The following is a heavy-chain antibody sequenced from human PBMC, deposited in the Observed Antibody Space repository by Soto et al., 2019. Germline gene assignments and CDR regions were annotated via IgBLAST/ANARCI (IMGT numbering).Heavy chain of an antibody. J-gene: IGHJ4*02. V-gene: IGHV4-39*01. Sequence: SETLSLTGTVSSGSISSTSYYWAWIRHPPVKGLECIGAIYYDSTTYYTESLKIRVSISVDTSKHQFYVRLNSVTAADTAVYFCARQGRNTKIVLVKHYAADFWGQGTVVTVSS. D-gene: IGHD3-22*01. CDR2: IYYDSTT. CDR1: SGSISSTSYY. CDR3: ARQGRNTKIVLVKHYAADF.